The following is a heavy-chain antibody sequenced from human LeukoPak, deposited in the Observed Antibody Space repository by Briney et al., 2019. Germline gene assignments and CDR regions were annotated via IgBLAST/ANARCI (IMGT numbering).Heavy chain of an antibody. J-gene: IGHJ4*02. V-gene: IGHV1-18*01. Sequence: IIAYNGNTNYAQKLQGRVTMTTDTSTSTGYMELRSLRSDDTAVYYCARSAAGGREWIDYWGQGTLVTVSS. CDR2: IIAYNGNT. D-gene: IGHD6-13*01. CDR3: ARSAAGGREWIDY.